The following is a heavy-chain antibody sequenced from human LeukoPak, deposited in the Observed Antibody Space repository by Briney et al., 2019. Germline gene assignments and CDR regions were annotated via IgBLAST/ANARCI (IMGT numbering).Heavy chain of an antibody. CDR1: GYSFFNTG. CDR2: VSTYTGNT. J-gene: IGHJ5*02. V-gene: IGHV1-18*01. CDR3: GRDEDIPTYPNWIET. Sequence: GASVTVSCKASGYSFFNTGTTWVRQAPGQGPEWIGWVSTYTGNTNYAEKVQGRVTMTTDTSTDTAYMELRSLISDDTAVYYCGRDEDIPTYPNWIETWGQGTLVTVSS. D-gene: IGHD2-2*03.